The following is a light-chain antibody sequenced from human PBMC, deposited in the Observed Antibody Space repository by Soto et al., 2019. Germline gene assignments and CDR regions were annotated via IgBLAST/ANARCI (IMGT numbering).Light chain of an antibody. Sequence: IQMTQSPSTLSASVGDTVTITCRASQTINNWLAWYQQKPGQAPNLLIHTASNLESGVSSRFNGSGSGTDFTLSVSSLQADDSATYYCQQYNNYPLTFGGGTKVDIK. V-gene: IGKV1-5*03. CDR2: TAS. J-gene: IGKJ4*02. CDR3: QQYNNYPLT. CDR1: QTINNW.